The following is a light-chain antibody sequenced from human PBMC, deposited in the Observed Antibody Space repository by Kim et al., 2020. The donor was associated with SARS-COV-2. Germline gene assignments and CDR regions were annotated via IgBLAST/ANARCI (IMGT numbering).Light chain of an antibody. CDR3: QRLSYYPAT. CDR1: EDINNY. CDR2: SAS. V-gene: IGKV1-9*01. Sequence: ASVGDRVTITCRASEDINNYLAWYQQKQGKAPQRLIYSASTLQGGVPSRFSGSGSGTEFTLTVSSLQPEDFATYYCQRLSYYPATFGGGTKVDIK. J-gene: IGKJ4*01.